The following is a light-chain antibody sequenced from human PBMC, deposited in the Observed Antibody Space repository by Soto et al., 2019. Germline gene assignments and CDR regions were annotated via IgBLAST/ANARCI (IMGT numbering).Light chain of an antibody. CDR1: QSVSSSY. J-gene: IGKJ3*01. CDR3: QQYGSSPIT. Sequence: EIVLTQSPGTLSLSPGERATLSCRASQSVSSSYLAWYQQKPGQAPRLLIYGASSRATGIPDRFSGSGYATDFTLTISRLEPEDFTVYYCQQYGSSPITFGPGTKVDIK. CDR2: GAS. V-gene: IGKV3-20*01.